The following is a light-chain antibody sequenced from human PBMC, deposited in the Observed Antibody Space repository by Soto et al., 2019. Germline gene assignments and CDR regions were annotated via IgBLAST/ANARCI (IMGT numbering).Light chain of an antibody. J-gene: IGKJ5*01. Sequence: EIVLTQSPGTLSLSPGERATLSCRASQSVSNNYLAWYQQKPGQAPRLLIYGASNRATGIPDRFSGSGSETEFTLTISRLQPDDFATYFCHSRAFGQGTRLEIK. V-gene: IGKV3-20*01. CDR1: QSVSNNY. CDR2: GAS. CDR3: HSRA.